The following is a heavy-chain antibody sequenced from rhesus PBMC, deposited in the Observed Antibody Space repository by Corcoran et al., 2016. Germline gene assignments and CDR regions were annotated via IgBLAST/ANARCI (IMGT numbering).Heavy chain of an antibody. CDR3: ASLYGYYFDY. CDR2: ITYSGST. V-gene: IGHV4-122*02. CDR1: GGSISSGYYY. Sequence: QVQLQESGPGLVKPSETLSLTCAVSGGSISSGYYYWSCIRQPPGKVLDWIGYITYSGSTSYNPSLKSLVTISRDTSKNQFSLKLSSVTAADTAVYYCASLYGYYFDYWGQGVLVTVSS. J-gene: IGHJ4*01. D-gene: IGHD3-9*01.